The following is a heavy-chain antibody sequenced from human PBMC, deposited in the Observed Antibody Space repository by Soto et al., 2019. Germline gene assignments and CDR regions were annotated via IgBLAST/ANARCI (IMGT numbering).Heavy chain of an antibody. Sequence: EVQLLESGGGLVQPGGSLRLSCAASGFTFSIYALSWVRQAPGKGLEWVSGMSSDDTTYYADSVKGRFTVSRDNSKNTLFLQMNSLRAEDTATYYCAKKKRTRVSIFPGLYGMDVWGQGTTVTVAS. V-gene: IGHV3-23*01. J-gene: IGHJ6*02. CDR1: GFTFSIYA. D-gene: IGHD3-10*01. CDR2: MSSDDTT. CDR3: AKKKRTRVSIFPGLYGMDV.